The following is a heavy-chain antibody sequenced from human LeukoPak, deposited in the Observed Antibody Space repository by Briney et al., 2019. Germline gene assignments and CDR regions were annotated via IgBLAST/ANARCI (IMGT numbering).Heavy chain of an antibody. CDR1: GGSFSGYY. CDR2: INHSGST. D-gene: IGHD5-18*01. Sequence: SETLSLTCAVYGGSFSGYYWSWIRQPPGKGLEWVGEINHSGSTNYNPSLKSRVTISVDTSKNQFSLKLSYVPAADRAVFYYARLMDTAMVPWYFDLWGRGTLVTVS. V-gene: IGHV4-34*01. J-gene: IGHJ2*01. CDR3: ARLMDTAMVPWYFDL.